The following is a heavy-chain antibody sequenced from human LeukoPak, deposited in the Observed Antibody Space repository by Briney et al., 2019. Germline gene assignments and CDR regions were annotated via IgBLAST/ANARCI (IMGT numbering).Heavy chain of an antibody. CDR3: AGRTSITVTGILDC. CDR1: GFTFSSYA. CDR2: ISGSGGGT. D-gene: IGHD6-19*01. V-gene: IGHV3-23*01. J-gene: IGHJ4*02. Sequence: GGSLRLSCAASGFTFSSYAMSWVRQAPGKGLEWVSVISGSGGGTSYADSVKGRFTISRDNSKNTLYLHMNSLTVEDTAVYYCAGRTSITVTGILDCWGQGTLVTVSS.